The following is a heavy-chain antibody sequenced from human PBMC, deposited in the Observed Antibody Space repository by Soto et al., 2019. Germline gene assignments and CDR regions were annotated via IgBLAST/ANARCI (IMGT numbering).Heavy chain of an antibody. CDR3: ARDYHYYGSGSYPRWFDP. V-gene: IGHV4-59*01. CDR2: IYYSGST. J-gene: IGHJ5*02. Sequence: ASETLSLTCTVSGGSISSYYWSWIRQPPGKGLEWIGYIYYSGSTNYNPSLKSRVTISVDTSKNQFSLKLSSVTAADTAVYYCARDYHYYGSGSYPRWFDPWGQGNLVTVSS. CDR1: GGSISSYY. D-gene: IGHD3-10*01.